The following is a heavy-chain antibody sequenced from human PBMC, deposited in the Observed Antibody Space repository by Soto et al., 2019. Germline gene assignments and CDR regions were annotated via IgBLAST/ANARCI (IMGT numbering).Heavy chain of an antibody. J-gene: IGHJ4*02. D-gene: IGHD1-26*01. CDR1: GYTFTSYG. Sequence: QVQLVQSGAEVKKPGASVKVSCKASGYTFTSYGISWVRQAPGQGLEWMGWISAYNGNTNYAQKLQGRVTMTTDTSSSTAYMELRSLRSDDTAVYYCARVESLGATTLTPREFDYWGQGTLVTVSS. CDR3: ARVESLGATTLTPREFDY. CDR2: ISAYNGNT. V-gene: IGHV1-18*01.